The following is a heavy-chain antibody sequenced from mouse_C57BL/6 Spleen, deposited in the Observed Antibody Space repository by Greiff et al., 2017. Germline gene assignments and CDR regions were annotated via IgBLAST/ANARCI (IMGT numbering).Heavy chain of an antibody. CDR1: GYTFTSYW. J-gene: IGHJ2*01. CDR2: IDPSDSYT. CDR3: ARDYGSSYDY. D-gene: IGHD1-1*01. Sequence: QVQLQQPGAELVRPGTSVKLSCKASGYTFTSYWMHWVKQRPGQGLEWIGVIDPSDSYTNYNQKFKGKATLTVDTSSSTAYMQLSSLTSEASAVYYCARDYGSSYDYWGQGTTLTVSS. V-gene: IGHV1-59*01.